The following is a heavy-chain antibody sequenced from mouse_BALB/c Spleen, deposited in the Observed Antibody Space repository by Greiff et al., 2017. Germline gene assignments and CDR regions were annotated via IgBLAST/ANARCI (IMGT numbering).Heavy chain of an antibody. V-gene: IGHV5-15*02. Sequence: EVHLVESGGGLVQPGGSRKLSCAASGFTFSDYGMAWVRQAPGKGPEWVAFISNLAYSIYYADTVTGRFTISRENAKNTLYLEMSSLRSEDTAMYYCARVLRAGAMDYWGQGTSVTVSS. J-gene: IGHJ4*01. CDR2: ISNLAYSI. CDR1: GFTFSDYG. CDR3: ARVLRAGAMDY. D-gene: IGHD1-1*01.